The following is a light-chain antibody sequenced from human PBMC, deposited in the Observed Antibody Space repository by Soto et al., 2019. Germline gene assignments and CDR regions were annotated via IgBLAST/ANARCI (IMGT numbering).Light chain of an antibody. V-gene: IGKV1-5*03. CDR2: KAS. J-gene: IGKJ1*01. Sequence: DIQMTQSPSTLSASVGDKVTITCRASQSISSWLAWFQQKPGKAPKLLIYKASTLESGVTSRFSGSGSETEFTLTISSLQPDDFATYYCQQYNSYSTFGQGTKVDIK. CDR3: QQYNSYST. CDR1: QSISSW.